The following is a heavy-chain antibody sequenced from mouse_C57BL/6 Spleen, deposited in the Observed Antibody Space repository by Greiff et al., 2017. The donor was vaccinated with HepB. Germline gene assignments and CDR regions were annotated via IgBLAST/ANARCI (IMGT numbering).Heavy chain of an antibody. J-gene: IGHJ2*01. D-gene: IGHD1-1*01. Sequence: VMLVESGGDLVKPGGSLKLSCAASGFTFSSYGMSWVRQTPDKRLEWVATISSGGSYTYYPDSVKGRFTISRDNAKNTLYLQMSSLKSEDTAMYYCAREATVGYFDYWGQGTTLTVSS. CDR3: AREATVGYFDY. CDR2: ISSGGSYT. V-gene: IGHV5-6*01. CDR1: GFTFSSYG.